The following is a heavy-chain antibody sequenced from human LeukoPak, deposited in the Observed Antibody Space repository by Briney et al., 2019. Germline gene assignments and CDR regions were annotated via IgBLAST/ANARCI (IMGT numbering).Heavy chain of an antibody. CDR2: ISGSGGST. CDR1: GFTFSSYA. V-gene: IGHV3-23*01. Sequence: GGSLRLSCAASGFTFSSYAMSWVRQAPGKGLEWVSAISGSGGSTYYADSVKVRFTISRDNSKNTLYLQMNSLRAEDTAVYYCAKDRGYDILTGHYDAFDIWGQGTMVTVSS. D-gene: IGHD3-9*01. J-gene: IGHJ3*02. CDR3: AKDRGYDILTGHYDAFDI.